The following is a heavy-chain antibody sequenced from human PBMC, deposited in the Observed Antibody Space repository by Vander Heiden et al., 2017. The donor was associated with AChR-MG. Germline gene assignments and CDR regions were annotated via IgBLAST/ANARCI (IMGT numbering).Heavy chain of an antibody. CDR3: ARADINYYDSSGYYRYNWFDP. V-gene: IGHV1-2*02. Sequence: QVQLVQSGAEVKKPGASVKVSCKASGYTFPGYYMHWVRQAPGQGLEWMGWINPNSGGTNYAQKFQGRVTMTRDTSISTAYMELSRLRSDDTAVYYCARADINYYDSSGYYRYNWFDPWGQGTLVTVSS. CDR1: GYTFPGYY. D-gene: IGHD3-22*01. J-gene: IGHJ5*02. CDR2: INPNSGGT.